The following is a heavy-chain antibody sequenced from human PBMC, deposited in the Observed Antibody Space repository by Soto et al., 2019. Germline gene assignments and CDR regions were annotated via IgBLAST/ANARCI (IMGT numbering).Heavy chain of an antibody. Sequence: TLSLTCAVSGGSISSGGYSWSWIRQAPGKGLEWIGYIYHSGSTYYNPSLKSRVTISVDRSKNQFSLKLSSVTAADTAVYYCARGDSSLWEVRFAYWGKGTRVTVPS. CDR3: ARGDSSLWEVRFAY. CDR1: GGSISSGGYS. V-gene: IGHV4-30-2*01. J-gene: IGHJ4*02. CDR2: IYHSGST. D-gene: IGHD6-6*01.